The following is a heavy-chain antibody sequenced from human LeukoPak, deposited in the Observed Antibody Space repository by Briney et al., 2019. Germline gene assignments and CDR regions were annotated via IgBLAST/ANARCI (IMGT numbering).Heavy chain of an antibody. CDR2: INSDGINT. V-gene: IGHV3-74*01. CDR3: ARDLGQYYDTSDNWFDP. CDR1: GFTFDDYA. D-gene: IGHD3-22*01. J-gene: IGHJ5*02. Sequence: GGSLRLSCAASGFTFDDYAMHWVRQAPGKGLVWVSRINSDGINTIYADSVKGRFTISRDNAKNTLNLQMNSLRAEDTAVYYCARDLGQYYDTSDNWFDPWGQGTLVTVSS.